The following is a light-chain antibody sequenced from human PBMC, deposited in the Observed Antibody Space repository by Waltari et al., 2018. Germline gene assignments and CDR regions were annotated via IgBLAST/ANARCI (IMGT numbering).Light chain of an antibody. Sequence: EIVMTQSPTTLSVSPGESATLSCRASQSVSSKLAWYQQKPGQAPRLLIYGASARATGIPATFSGSGSGTEFTLTISSLQSEDFAVYYCQQYNNWPRTFGQGTKVEIK. V-gene: IGKV3-15*01. J-gene: IGKJ1*01. CDR1: QSVSSK. CDR3: QQYNNWPRT. CDR2: GAS.